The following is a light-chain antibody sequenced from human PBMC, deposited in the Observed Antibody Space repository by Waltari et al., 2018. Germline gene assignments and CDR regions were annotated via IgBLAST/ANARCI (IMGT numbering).Light chain of an antibody. CDR2: GAS. CDR1: QSIGRY. J-gene: IGKJ1*01. V-gene: IGKV3-20*01. Sequence: IVLTQSPGPLLLSPGERATLSCRASQSIGRYLAWYQQKPDQAPRLLIYGASSRATGIPDRFSGSGSGTDFSLTISRLEPEDFAVYYCQNHERLPATFGQGTKVEIK. CDR3: QNHERLPAT.